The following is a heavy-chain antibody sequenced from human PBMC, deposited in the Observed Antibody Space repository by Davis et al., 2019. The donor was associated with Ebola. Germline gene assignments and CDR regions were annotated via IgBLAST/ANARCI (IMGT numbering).Heavy chain of an antibody. CDR1: GYTFTSYA. D-gene: IGHD2-2*01. V-gene: IGHV1-3*01. CDR3: ARDLMGSSTTYDAFDI. CDR2: INAGNGNT. Sequence: ASVKVSCKASGYTFTSYAMHWVRQAPGQRLEWMGWINAGNGNTKYSQKFQGRVTITRDTSASTVYMELSSLRSEDTAVYYCARDLMGSSTTYDAFDIWGQGTMVTVSS. J-gene: IGHJ3*02.